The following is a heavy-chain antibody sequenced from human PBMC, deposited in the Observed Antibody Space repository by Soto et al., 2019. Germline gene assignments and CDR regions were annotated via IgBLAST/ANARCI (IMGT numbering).Heavy chain of an antibody. CDR2: INHSGST. V-gene: IGHV4-34*01. CDR1: GGSFSGYY. J-gene: IGHJ6*03. Sequence: SETLSLTCAVYGGSFSGYYWSWIRQPPGKGLEWIGEINHSGSTNYNPSLKSRVTISVDTSKNQFSLKLSSVTAADTAVYYCARRVDYSTYYYYMDVWGKGTTVTVSS. D-gene: IGHD4-4*01. CDR3: ARRVDYSTYYYYMDV.